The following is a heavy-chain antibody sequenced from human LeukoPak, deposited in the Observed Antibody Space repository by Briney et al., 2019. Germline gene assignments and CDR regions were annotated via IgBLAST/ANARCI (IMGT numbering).Heavy chain of an antibody. J-gene: IGHJ6*02. CDR2: ISGVYDNI. Sequence: GGSLRLSCAASGFTFSDYYMTWIRQAPGRGLEWVSYISGVYDNIYYGDSVKGRFTISRDNAKNSVYLQMSSLRADDTAVYYWARGGAHGMDVWGQGTTVTVSS. CDR1: GFTFSDYY. D-gene: IGHD3-16*01. V-gene: IGHV3-11*01. CDR3: ARGGAHGMDV.